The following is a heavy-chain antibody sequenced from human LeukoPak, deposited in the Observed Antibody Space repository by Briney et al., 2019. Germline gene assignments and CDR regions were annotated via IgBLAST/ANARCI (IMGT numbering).Heavy chain of an antibody. CDR1: GGSFSGYY. J-gene: IGHJ4*02. CDR2: INHSGST. D-gene: IGHD2-21*02. CDR3: AREGVVVTGTFDL. V-gene: IGHV4-34*01. Sequence: SETLSLTCAVYGGSFSGYYWSWIRQPPGKGLEWIGEINHSGSTNYNPSLKSRVTISVDTSKKQFSLKLSSVTAADTAVYYCAREGVVVTGTFDLWGQGTLVTVSS.